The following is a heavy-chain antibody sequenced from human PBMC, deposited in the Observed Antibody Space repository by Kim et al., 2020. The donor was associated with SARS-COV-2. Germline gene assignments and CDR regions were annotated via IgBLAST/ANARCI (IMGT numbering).Heavy chain of an antibody. CDR1: GFTFSSYA. Sequence: GGSLRLSCAASGFTFSSYAMSWVRQAPGKGLEWVSAISGSGGSTYYADSVKGRFTISRDNSKNTLYLQMNSLRAEDTAVYYCAKVGCGGSCYPRRLDYYGMDVWGQGTTVTVSS. V-gene: IGHV3-23*01. CDR2: ISGSGGST. D-gene: IGHD2-15*01. J-gene: IGHJ6*02. CDR3: AKVGCGGSCYPRRLDYYGMDV.